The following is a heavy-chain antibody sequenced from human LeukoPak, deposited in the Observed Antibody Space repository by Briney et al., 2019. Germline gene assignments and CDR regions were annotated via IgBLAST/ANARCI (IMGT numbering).Heavy chain of an antibody. CDR2: INSDETTT. V-gene: IGHV3-74*01. J-gene: IGHJ1*01. D-gene: IGHD6-13*01. CDR1: GFSIRNYW. CDR3: AKDRGSSWYGYFQY. Sequence: PGGSLRLSCAASGFSIRNYWMHWVRQVPGKGLMWVSRINSDETTTNYADSVKGRFTISRDNSKNTLYLQMNSLRADDTAVYYCAKDRGSSWYGYFQYWGQGTLVTVSS.